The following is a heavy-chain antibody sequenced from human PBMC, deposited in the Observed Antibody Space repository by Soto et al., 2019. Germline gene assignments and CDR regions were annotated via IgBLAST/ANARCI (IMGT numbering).Heavy chain of an antibody. Sequence: EVQLLESGGGLVQPGGSLRLSCAASGFTFSSYAMSWVRQAPGKGLEWVSAISGSGGSTYYADSVKGRFTISRDNSKNTLDLQMNSLRAEDTAVDYCAKGAGGDSSGYYYLFDYWGQGTLVTVSS. J-gene: IGHJ4*02. CDR3: AKGAGGDSSGYYYLFDY. V-gene: IGHV3-23*01. CDR2: ISGSGGST. D-gene: IGHD3-22*01. CDR1: GFTFSSYA.